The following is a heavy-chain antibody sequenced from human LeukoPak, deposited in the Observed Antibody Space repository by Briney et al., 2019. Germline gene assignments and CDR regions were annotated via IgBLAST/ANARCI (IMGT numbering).Heavy chain of an antibody. V-gene: IGHV3-7*01. D-gene: IGHD6-13*01. Sequence: PGGSLRLSCAASGFTFSTYWMSWVRQPPGKGLDWVANIKHDGGEKYYVDSVKGRFTISRDNAKNSLYLQMNSLRAEDTAVYYCARVGTAEGTLEDYWGQGTLVTVSS. CDR1: GFTFSTYW. J-gene: IGHJ4*02. CDR3: ARVGTAEGTLEDY. CDR2: IKHDGGEK.